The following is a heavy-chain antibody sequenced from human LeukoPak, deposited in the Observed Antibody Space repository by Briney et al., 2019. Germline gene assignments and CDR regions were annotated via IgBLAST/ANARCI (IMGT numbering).Heavy chain of an antibody. V-gene: IGHV3-33*01. CDR1: GFTFSSYG. D-gene: IGHD3-9*01. Sequence: GGSLRLSCAASGFTFSSYGMHWVRQAPGKGLEWVAVIWYDGSNKYYADSVKGRFTISRDNSKNTLYLQMNSLRAEDTAVYYCARDGLDILTGYYNVGTYYGMDVWGQGTTVTVSS. CDR3: ARDGLDILTGYYNVGTYYGMDV. CDR2: IWYDGSNK. J-gene: IGHJ6*02.